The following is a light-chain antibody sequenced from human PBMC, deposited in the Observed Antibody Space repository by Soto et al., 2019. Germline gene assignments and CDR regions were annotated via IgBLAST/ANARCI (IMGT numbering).Light chain of an antibody. CDR2: DSS. J-gene: IGKJ4*01. V-gene: IGKV3-11*01. Sequence: IVWILSPAPRSLSAGATATLSCRASQNVGTYLAWYQQKPGQAPRLLIYDSSHRATGIPARFSGSGSGTDFTLTISILEPEDFAVYYSQQRTPGPRGSFAGGTTADI. CDR1: QNVGTY. CDR3: QQRTPGPRGS.